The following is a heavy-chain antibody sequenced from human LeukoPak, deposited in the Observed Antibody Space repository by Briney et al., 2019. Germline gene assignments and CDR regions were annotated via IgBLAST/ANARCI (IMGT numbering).Heavy chain of an antibody. V-gene: IGHV3-21*01. Sequence: PGGSLRLSCAASGLTFSSYSMNWVRQAPGKGLEWVSSISSSSSYIYYADSVKGRFTISRDNAKNSLYLQMNSLRAEDTAVYYCARLWQQQLVYGHLWVDYWGQGTLITVSS. CDR3: ARLWQQQLVYGHLWVDY. CDR2: ISSSSSYI. CDR1: GLTFSSYS. D-gene: IGHD6-13*01. J-gene: IGHJ4*02.